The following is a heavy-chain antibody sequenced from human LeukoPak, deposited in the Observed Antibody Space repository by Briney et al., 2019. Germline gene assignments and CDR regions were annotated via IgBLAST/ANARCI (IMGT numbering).Heavy chain of an antibody. J-gene: IGHJ4*02. D-gene: IGHD3-10*01. Sequence: SETLSLTCTVSGYSISSGYYWAWIRQPPGKGLQWIGNIYHSGNTYYNPSLKSRVSISVDTSKNQFSLKLSSVTAADTGVYYCASTGSGSYYGYYFDSWGQGTLVTVSS. CDR3: ASTGSGSYYGYYFDS. V-gene: IGHV4-38-2*02. CDR1: GYSISSGYY. CDR2: IYHSGNT.